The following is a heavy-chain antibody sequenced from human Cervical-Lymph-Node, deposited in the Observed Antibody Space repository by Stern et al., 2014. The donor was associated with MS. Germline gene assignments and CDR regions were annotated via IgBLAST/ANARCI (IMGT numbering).Heavy chain of an antibody. CDR1: GYTFTDYY. D-gene: IGHD1-1*01. V-gene: IGHV1-2*04. J-gene: IGHJ6*02. CDR2: IKPNNGGT. CDR3: ARASTTANNYYDGVDV. Sequence: VQLVQSGAEVKNPGASVKVSCKASGYTFTDYYMQWMRQAPGKGLEWMGWIKPNNGGTKSAQKFQGWVTMTRDTSTSTAYMELSRLRSDDTAIYYCARASTTANNYYDGVDVWGQGTTVTVTS.